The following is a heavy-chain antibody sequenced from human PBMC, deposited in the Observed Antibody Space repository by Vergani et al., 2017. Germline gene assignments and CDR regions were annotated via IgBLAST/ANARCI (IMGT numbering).Heavy chain of an antibody. CDR3: AREGYYGSGSYSEFDY. V-gene: IGHV1-3*01. D-gene: IGHD3-10*01. CDR1: GYTFTSYA. Sequence: QVQLVQSGAEVKKPGASVKVSCKASGYTFTSYAMHWVRQAPGQRLEWMGWINAGNGNTKYSQKFQGRVTITRDTSASTADMELSSLRSEETAVYYCAREGYYGSGSYSEFDYWGQGTLVTVSS. J-gene: IGHJ4*02. CDR2: INAGNGNT.